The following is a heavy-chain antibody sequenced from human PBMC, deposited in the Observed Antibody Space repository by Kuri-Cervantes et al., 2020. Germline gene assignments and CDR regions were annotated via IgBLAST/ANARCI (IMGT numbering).Heavy chain of an antibody. J-gene: IGHJ6*02. CDR2: ISYDGSNK. CDR1: GFTFSSYA. CDR3: AKGRYYYGSGSYRDGMDV. D-gene: IGHD3-10*01. Sequence: GESLKISCAASGFTFSSYAMHWVRQTPGKGLEWVAVISYDGSNKYYADSVKGRFTISRDNSKNTLYLQMNSLRAEDTAVYYCAKGRYYYGSGSYRDGMDVWGQGTTVTVSS. V-gene: IGHV3-30-3*01.